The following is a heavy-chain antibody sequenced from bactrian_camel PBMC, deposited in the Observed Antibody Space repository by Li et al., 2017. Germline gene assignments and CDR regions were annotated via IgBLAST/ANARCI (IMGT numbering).Heavy chain of an antibody. V-gene: IGHV3S60*01. J-gene: IGHJ4*01. CDR2: IESSGTI. D-gene: IGHD6*01. CDR1: GLRYPYFS. CDR3: AAQALGVCGSWRSYNY. Sequence: HVQLVESGGGSVQAGASLTLSCAASGLRYPYFSMAWFRQTPGKEREGVARIESSGTIEYGDSVKGRFAISQDNAKNTVYLQMNDLRAEDTAMYYCAAQALGVCGSWRSYNYFGQGTQVTVS.